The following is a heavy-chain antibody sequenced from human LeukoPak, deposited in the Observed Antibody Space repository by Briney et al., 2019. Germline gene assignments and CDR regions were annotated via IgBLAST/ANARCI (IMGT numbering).Heavy chain of an antibody. CDR2: IYSGGST. CDR1: GFTVSSNY. CDR3: ARHVLWFGELPYFDY. D-gene: IGHD3-10*01. Sequence: GGSLRLSCAASGFTVSSNYMSWVRQAPGKGLEWASVIYSGGSTYYADSVKGRFTISRDNSKNTLYLQMNSLRAEDTAVYYCARHVLWFGELPYFDYWGQGTLVTVSS. V-gene: IGHV3-53*01. J-gene: IGHJ4*02.